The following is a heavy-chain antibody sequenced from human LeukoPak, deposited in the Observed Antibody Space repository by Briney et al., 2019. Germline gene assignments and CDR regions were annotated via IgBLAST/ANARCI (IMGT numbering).Heavy chain of an antibody. CDR2: INPSGGST. D-gene: IGHD4-23*01. J-gene: IGHJ4*02. Sequence: ASVKVSCKASGYTFTSYYMHWVRQAPGQGLEWMGIINPSGGSTSYAQKFQGRVTMTRDMSTSTVYMELSSLRSEDTAVYYCARDPNDYGGNSGSDYWGQGTLVTVSS. V-gene: IGHV1-46*01. CDR1: GYTFTSYY. CDR3: ARDPNDYGGNSGSDY.